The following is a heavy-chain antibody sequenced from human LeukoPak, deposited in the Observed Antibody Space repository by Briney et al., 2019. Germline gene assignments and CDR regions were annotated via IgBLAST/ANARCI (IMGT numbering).Heavy chain of an antibody. CDR1: GFTVSSNY. D-gene: IGHD3-16*01. V-gene: IGHV3-66*01. CDR2: IYSGGST. J-gene: IGHJ3*02. CDR3: ARDLISQDAFDI. Sequence: PGGPLRLSCAASGFTVSSNYMSWVRQAPGKGLEWVSVIYSGGSTYYADSVKGRFTISRDNSKNTLYLQMNSLRAEDTAVYYCARDLISQDAFDIWGQGTMVTVSS.